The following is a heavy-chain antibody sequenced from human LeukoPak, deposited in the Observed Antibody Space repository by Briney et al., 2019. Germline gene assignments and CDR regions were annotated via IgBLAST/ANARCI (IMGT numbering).Heavy chain of an antibody. V-gene: IGHV4-34*01. D-gene: IGHD1-14*01. CDR3: ARLGSLPDDY. CDR1: GGSFSGYY. Sequence: SETLSLTCAVYGGSFSGYYWSWIRQPPGKGLEWIGEINHSGSTNYNPSLKSRVTISVDTSKNQFSLKLSSVTAADTAVYYCARLGSLPDDYWGQGTLVTVSS. CDR2: INHSGST. J-gene: IGHJ4*02.